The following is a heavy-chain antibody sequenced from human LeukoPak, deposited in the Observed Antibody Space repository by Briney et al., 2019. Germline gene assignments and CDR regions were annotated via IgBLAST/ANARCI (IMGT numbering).Heavy chain of an antibody. D-gene: IGHD3-3*01. V-gene: IGHV3-74*01. J-gene: IGHJ5*02. CDR1: GFTFSSYW. Sequence: PGGSLRLSCAASGFTFSSYWMHWVRQAPGKWLVWVSRINSDGSSTSYADSVKGRFTISRDNAKNTLYLQMNSLRAEDTAVYYCARDKLVRRITIFGVVTPTHNWFDPWGQGTLVTVSS. CDR3: ARDKLVRRITIFGVVTPTHNWFDP. CDR2: INSDGSST.